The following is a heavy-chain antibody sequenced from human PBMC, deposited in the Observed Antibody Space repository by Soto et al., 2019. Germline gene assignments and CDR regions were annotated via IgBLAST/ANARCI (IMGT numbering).Heavy chain of an antibody. J-gene: IGHJ4*02. V-gene: IGHV3-33*01. Sequence: QVQLVESGGGVVQPGRSLRLSCAASGFTVSSYGMHWVRQAPGKGLEWVAVIWYDGSNKYYADSVKGRFTISRDNSKNTLYLQRNSLRAEDTAVYYCASPRDYWGQGTLVTVSS. CDR2: IWYDGSNK. CDR3: ASPRDY. CDR1: GFTVSSYG.